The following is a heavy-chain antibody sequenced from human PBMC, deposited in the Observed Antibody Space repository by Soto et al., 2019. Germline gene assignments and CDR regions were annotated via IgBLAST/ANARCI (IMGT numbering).Heavy chain of an antibody. D-gene: IGHD6-19*01. J-gene: IGHJ4*02. V-gene: IGHV3-33*01. CDR3: ARDRGSGWYCYFDY. CDR2: IWYDGSNK. CDR1: GFTFSSYG. Sequence: GGSLRLSCAASGFTFSSYGMHWVRQAPGKGLEWVAVIWYDGSNKYYADSVKGRFTISRDNSKNTLYLQMNSLRAEDTAVYYCARDRGSGWYCYFDYWGQGTLVTVSS.